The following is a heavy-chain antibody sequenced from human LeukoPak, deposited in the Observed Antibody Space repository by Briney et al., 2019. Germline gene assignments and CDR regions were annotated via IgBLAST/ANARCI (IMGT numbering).Heavy chain of an antibody. J-gene: IGHJ5*02. CDR1: GGSISSYY. CDR2: IYYSGNT. V-gene: IGHV4-59*08. CDR3: ARHGSYDFWSGYYSNWFDP. D-gene: IGHD3-3*01. Sequence: PSETLSLTCTVSGGSISSYYWSWIRQPPGKGLEWIGYIYYSGNTNYNPSLKSRVTISVDTSKNQFSLKLSSVTAADTAVYYCARHGSYDFWSGYYSNWFDPWGQGTLVTVSS.